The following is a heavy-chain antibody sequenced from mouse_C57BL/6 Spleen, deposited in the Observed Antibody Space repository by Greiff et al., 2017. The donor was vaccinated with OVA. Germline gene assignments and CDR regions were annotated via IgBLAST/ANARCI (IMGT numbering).Heavy chain of an antibody. J-gene: IGHJ2*01. Sequence: QVQLQQSGAELVRPGTSVKVSCKASGYAFTNYLIEWVKQRPGQGLEWIGVINPGSGGPNYNEKFKGKATLTADKSSSTAYMQLSSLTSEDSAVYFCARRNNWYYFDYWGQGTTLTVSS. CDR3: ARRNNWYYFDY. V-gene: IGHV1-54*01. CDR2: INPGSGGP. D-gene: IGHD4-1*01. CDR1: GYAFTNYL.